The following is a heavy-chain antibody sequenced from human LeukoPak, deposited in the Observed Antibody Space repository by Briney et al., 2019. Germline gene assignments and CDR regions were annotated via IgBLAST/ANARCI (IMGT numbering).Heavy chain of an antibody. D-gene: IGHD3-10*01. CDR3: ARDGGITMVRGGQRNYSGMDV. CDR1: GFTFSSYG. V-gene: IGHV3-33*01. CDR2: IWSVVSNT. J-gene: IGHJ6*04. Sequence: GGSLRLSCAASGFTFSSYGMHWARQAPRKGLEWVAVIWSVVSNTSSADSATGRYSLSRDNSKNTLYLQMNSLRAEDTAVYYCARDGGITMVRGGQRNYSGMDVWGKGTTVSVPS.